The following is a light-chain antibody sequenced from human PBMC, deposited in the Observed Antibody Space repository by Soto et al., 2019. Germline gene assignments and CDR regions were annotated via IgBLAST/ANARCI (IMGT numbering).Light chain of an antibody. CDR2: DND. V-gene: IGLV1-51*01. CDR3: GTWDISLSVV. J-gene: IGLJ2*01. CDR1: SSNIAKNY. Sequence: QSVLTQPPSVSAAPGQKVTISCSGSSSNIAKNYVYWYQQLPGTAPKLLIFDNDKRPSGIPDRLSGSKSGTSATLGITGLQTGDEADYYCGTWDISLSVVFGGGTKLTFL.